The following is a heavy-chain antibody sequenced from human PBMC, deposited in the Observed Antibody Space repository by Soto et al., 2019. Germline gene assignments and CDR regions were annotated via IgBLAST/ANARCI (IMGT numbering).Heavy chain of an antibody. J-gene: IGHJ4*02. V-gene: IGHV4-4*02. Sequence: QVQLQESGPGLVKPSGTLSLTCGVSGDSVSSPYYWCWVRQPPGKGLEWIGEVFHTGTTSYNPSLSSRVTISMDKSNNQFSLDLGSVTAADTAVYYCARSAGWYAVHSWGPGTLVIVSS. CDR2: VFHTGTT. CDR1: GDSVSSPYY. D-gene: IGHD6-19*01. CDR3: ARSAGWYAVHS.